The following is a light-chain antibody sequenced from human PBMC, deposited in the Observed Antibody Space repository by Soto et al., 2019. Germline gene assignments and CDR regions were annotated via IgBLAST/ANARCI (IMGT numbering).Light chain of an antibody. V-gene: IGKV1-39*01. J-gene: IGKJ1*01. Sequence: THSTQSPASLAASFGQRFGSTTWASQSISSYLNWYQQKPGKAPKLLIYAASSLQSGVPSRFSGSGSGTDFTLTISSLQPEDFATYYCQQSYSTPRTFGQGTKVDIK. CDR1: QSISSY. CDR2: AAS. CDR3: QQSYSTPRT.